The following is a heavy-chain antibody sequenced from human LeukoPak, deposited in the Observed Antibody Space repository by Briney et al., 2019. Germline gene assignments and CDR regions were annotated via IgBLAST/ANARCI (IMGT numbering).Heavy chain of an antibody. J-gene: IGHJ4*02. CDR1: GFTFSSYA. V-gene: IGHV3-23*01. Sequence: GGSLRLSCAASGFTFSSYAMSWVRQAPGKGLEWVSAISGSGGSTYYADSVKGRFTISRDNSKNTLYLQMNSLRAEDTAVYYCAKDSIGLLNPSATAPHDYWGQGTLVTVSS. D-gene: IGHD2/OR15-2a*01. CDR3: AKDSIGLLNPSATAPHDY. CDR2: ISGSGGST.